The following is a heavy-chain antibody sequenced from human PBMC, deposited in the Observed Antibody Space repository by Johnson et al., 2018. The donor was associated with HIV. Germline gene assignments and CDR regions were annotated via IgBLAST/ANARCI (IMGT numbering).Heavy chain of an antibody. CDR3: ARGIAVSKWVDI. D-gene: IGHD6-19*01. CDR1: GFTFSSYA. J-gene: IGHJ3*02. CDR2: ISYDGSNK. Sequence: QVQLVESGGGVVQPGRSLRLSCAASGFTFSSYAMHWVRQAPGKGLEWVAVISYDGSNKYYADSVQGRFTISRDNSKNTLYLHMNSLRAEDTAVYYCARGIAVSKWVDIWGQGTMVTVSS. V-gene: IGHV3-30*04.